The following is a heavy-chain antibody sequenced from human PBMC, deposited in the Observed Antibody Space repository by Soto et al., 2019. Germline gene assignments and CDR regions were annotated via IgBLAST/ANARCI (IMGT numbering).Heavy chain of an antibody. CDR2: IYYSGST. J-gene: IGHJ4*02. V-gene: IGHV4-30-4*01. D-gene: IGHD6-13*01. CDR1: GGSISSGDYY. Sequence: SETLSLTCTVSGGSISSGDYYWSWIRQPPGKGQEWIGCIYYSGSTYYNPSLKSRVTISVDTSKNQFSLKLSSVTAADTAVYYCASRHSSPYFDYWGQGTLVTVSS. CDR3: ASRHSSPYFDY.